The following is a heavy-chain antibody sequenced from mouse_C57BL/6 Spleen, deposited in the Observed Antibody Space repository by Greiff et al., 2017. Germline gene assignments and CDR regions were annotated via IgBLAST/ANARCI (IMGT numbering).Heavy chain of an antibody. D-gene: IGHD1-1*01. J-gene: IGHJ2*01. CDR2: IHPNSGST. CDR1: GYTFTSYW. CDR3: ARTPYGSSVDY. V-gene: IGHV1-64*01. Sequence: QVQLQQSGAELVKPGASVKLSCKASGYTFTSYWMHWVKQRPGQGLEWIGMIHPNSGSTNYNEKFKSKATLTVDKSSSTAYMQLSSLTSEDSAVYYCARTPYGSSVDYWGQGTTRTVSS.